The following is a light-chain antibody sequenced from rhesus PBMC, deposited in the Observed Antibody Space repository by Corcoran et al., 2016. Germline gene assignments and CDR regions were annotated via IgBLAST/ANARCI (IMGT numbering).Light chain of an antibody. CDR3: QQYNSAHHS. CDR2: KAS. J-gene: IGKJ2*01. Sequence: DIQMTQSPSSLSASVGDRVTITCRASQGISSWLAWYQQKPGKAPNLLINKASNLQGGVPSRFSGSGSGTDFTLTNSSLQPEDFASYYCQQYNSAHHSFGQGTKVEIK. V-gene: IGKV1-21*01. CDR1: QGISSW.